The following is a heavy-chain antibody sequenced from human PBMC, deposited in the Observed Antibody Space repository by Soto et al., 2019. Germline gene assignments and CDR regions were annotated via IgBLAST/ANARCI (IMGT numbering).Heavy chain of an antibody. CDR1: GFTFTHYR. D-gene: IGHD3-10*01. CDR2: VNSDGSST. V-gene: IGHV3-74*01. J-gene: IGHJ4*02. CDR3: TRGPRPISTGTGAY. Sequence: GGSLRLSCAASGFTFTHYRIHWVRQAPGKGLVWVSRVNSDGSSTNYADAVKGRFTISRDNVNDTLYLQMNNLRAEDSGLYYCTRGPRPISTGTGAYWGQGTQVTVSS.